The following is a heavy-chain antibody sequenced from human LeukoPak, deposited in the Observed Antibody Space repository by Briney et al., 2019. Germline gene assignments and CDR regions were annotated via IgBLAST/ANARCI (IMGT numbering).Heavy chain of an antibody. CDR2: MNPNTGKS. CDR3: ARGPFLEWFGYMDV. CDR1: GYTFTGYY. D-gene: IGHD3-3*01. J-gene: IGHJ6*03. Sequence: ASVKVSCKASGYTFTGYYMHWVRQAPGQGLEWMGWMNPNTGKSGHTQRFQGRVIITGDTSINTAYMELTNLRSEDTAVYYCARGPFLEWFGYMDVWGKGTTVTVSS. V-gene: IGHV1-8*03.